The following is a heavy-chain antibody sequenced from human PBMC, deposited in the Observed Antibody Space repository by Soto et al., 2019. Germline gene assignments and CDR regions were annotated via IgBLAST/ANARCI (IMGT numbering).Heavy chain of an antibody. D-gene: IGHD6-13*01. CDR3: ARDGSNKPGFYYGMDV. V-gene: IGHV3-33*01. CDR1: VLTFSIKG. Sequence: WGSLLIFCTTSVLTFSIKGMDWVRQAPGKGLEWVAVIWSDGSNKYYADSVKGRFTIFRDNSKSTLYLQMNGLRAEDTAVYYCARDGSNKPGFYYGMDVWGQGTTVTVSS. CDR2: IWSDGSNK. J-gene: IGHJ6*01.